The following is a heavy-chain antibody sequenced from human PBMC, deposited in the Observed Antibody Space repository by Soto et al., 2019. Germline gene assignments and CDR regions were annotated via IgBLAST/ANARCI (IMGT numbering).Heavy chain of an antibody. CDR2: MNPDSGHT. Sequence: QVQLVQSGAEVKKPGASVKVSCKASGYTFTSYDINWVRQATGQGPEWMGWMNPDSGHTGYARKFRDRISMTRNTSITTAYMELTSLRSDDTAIYYCARGRVLYSSSNYFDPWGRGTLVTVSS. V-gene: IGHV1-8*01. J-gene: IGHJ5*02. CDR3: ARGRVLYSSSNYFDP. CDR1: GYTFTSYD. D-gene: IGHD6-6*01.